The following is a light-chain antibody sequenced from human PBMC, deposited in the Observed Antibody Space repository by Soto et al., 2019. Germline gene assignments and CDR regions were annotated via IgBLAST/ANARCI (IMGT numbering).Light chain of an antibody. CDR1: QGISSY. Sequence: DIQFTQSPSSLSASVGDRVTITCRASQGISSYLAWYQQKPGKAPKLLIYAASTLQSGVPSRFSGSGSGTYFTLSISRLQPKEFATYYRQQLNSYPLSFGGGTKVDTK. V-gene: IGKV1-9*01. J-gene: IGKJ4*01. CDR2: AAS. CDR3: QQLNSYPLS.